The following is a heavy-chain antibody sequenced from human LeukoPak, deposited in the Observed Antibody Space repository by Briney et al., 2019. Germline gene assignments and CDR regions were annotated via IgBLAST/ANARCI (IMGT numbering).Heavy chain of an antibody. J-gene: IGHJ4*02. V-gene: IGHV3-48*04. D-gene: IGHD3-22*01. CDR1: GFTFSIYS. CDR3: AREKYSSGPFDY. Sequence: GGSLRLSCAASGFTFSIYSMNWVRQAPGKGLEWVSYISSSSGSTTHYADSVKGRFTISRDNAKNSLFLQMNSLRAEDTAVYYCAREKYSSGPFDYWGQGTLVTVSA. CDR2: ISSSSGSTT.